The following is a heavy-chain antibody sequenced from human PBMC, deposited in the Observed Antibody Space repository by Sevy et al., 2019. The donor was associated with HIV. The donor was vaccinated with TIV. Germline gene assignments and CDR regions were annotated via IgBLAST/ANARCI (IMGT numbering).Heavy chain of an antibody. CDR2: IKQDGSEK. CDR3: ARDASLGYCSGGSCRYYYGMDV. Sequence: GSLRLSCAASGFTFSSYWMSWVRQAPGKGLEWVANIKQDGSEKYYVDSVKGRFTISRDNAKNSLYLQMNSLRAEDTAVYYCARDASLGYCSGGSCRYYYGMDVWGQGTTVTVSS. D-gene: IGHD2-15*01. V-gene: IGHV3-7*01. J-gene: IGHJ6*02. CDR1: GFTFSSYW.